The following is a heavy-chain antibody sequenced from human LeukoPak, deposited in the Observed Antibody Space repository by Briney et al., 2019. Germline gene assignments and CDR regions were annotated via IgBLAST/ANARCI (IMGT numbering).Heavy chain of an antibody. V-gene: IGHV6-1*01. CDR3: SLARSEYHYGMDV. CDR2: TYYRSKWYY. Sequence: SQTLSLTCAISGDSVSSISVAWNWIRQSPSRGLEWLGRTYYRSKWYYEYAVSVKSRIHISPDTSKNQFPLQLTSVTPEDTAVYYCSLARSEYHYGMDVWGQGTTVTVSS. J-gene: IGHJ6*02. CDR1: GDSVSSISVA.